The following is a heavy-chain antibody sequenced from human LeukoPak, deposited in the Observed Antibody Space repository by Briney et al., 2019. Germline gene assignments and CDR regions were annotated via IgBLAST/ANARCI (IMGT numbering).Heavy chain of an antibody. J-gene: IGHJ6*03. Sequence: ASVKGSCTASGYTFTSYGISWVRQATGQGLEWRGWISAYMGNTNYAQKLQGSGTMTTDTSTSTDHMELRSLRSDDTAVYYCARDFGRYCSSTSCYRGEYMDVSGKGTTVTVSS. CDR1: GYTFTSYG. V-gene: IGHV1-18*01. CDR3: ARDFGRYCSSTSCYRGEYMDV. CDR2: ISAYMGNT. D-gene: IGHD2-2*02.